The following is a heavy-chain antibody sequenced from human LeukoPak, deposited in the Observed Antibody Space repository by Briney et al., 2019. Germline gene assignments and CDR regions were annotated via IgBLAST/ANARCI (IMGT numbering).Heavy chain of an antibody. Sequence: GGSLRLSCAASGFTFSSYAMSWVRQAPGKGLEWVSAISGSGGSTYYADSVKGRFTISRDNSKNTLYLQMNSLRAEDTAVYHCAKQLGIAAAGTSDYWGQGTLVTVSS. V-gene: IGHV3-23*01. D-gene: IGHD6-13*01. CDR3: AKQLGIAAAGTSDY. J-gene: IGHJ4*02. CDR2: ISGSGGST. CDR1: GFTFSSYA.